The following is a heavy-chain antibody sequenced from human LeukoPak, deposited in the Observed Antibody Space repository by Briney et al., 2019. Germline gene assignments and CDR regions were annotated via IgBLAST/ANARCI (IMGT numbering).Heavy chain of an antibody. D-gene: IGHD3-9*01. CDR1: GFAFSSHN. V-gene: IGHV3-48*04. CDR3: ARTYYDILTGYNPYFDY. J-gene: IGHJ4*02. Sequence: GGSLRLSCAASGFAFSSHNMNWVRQAPGKGLEWISYISSSSSTIYYADSVKGRFTISRDNAKNFLYLQMNSLRAEDTAVYYCARTYYDILTGYNPYFDYWGQGILVTVSS. CDR2: ISSSSSTI.